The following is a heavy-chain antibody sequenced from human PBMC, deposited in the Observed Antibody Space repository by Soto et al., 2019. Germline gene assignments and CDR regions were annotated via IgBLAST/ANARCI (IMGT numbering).Heavy chain of an antibody. D-gene: IGHD3-22*01. V-gene: IGHV1-69*13. J-gene: IGHJ5*02. Sequence: GASVKVSCKASGGTFSSYAISWVRQAPGQGLEWMGGIIPIFGTANYAQKFQGRVTITADESTSTAYMELSSLRSEDTAVYYCARVFRSTYYYDSSGSYGYGWFDPWGQGTLVTVSS. CDR2: IIPIFGTA. CDR3: ARVFRSTYYYDSSGSYGYGWFDP. CDR1: GGTFSSYA.